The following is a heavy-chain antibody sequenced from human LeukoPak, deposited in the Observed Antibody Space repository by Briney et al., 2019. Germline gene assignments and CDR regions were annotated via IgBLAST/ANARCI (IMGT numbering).Heavy chain of an antibody. CDR1: EFRFSDYW. Sequence: GGSLRLSCVVSEFRFSDYWMHWVRQAPGKGLVCVSRINSDGSSTSYADSVKGRFTISRDNAKNTLYLQMNSPGAEDTAVYYCAGDRFKLRYFDLWGQGTLVTVSS. D-gene: IGHD3-9*01. CDR2: INSDGSST. J-gene: IGHJ4*02. CDR3: AGDRFKLRYFDL. V-gene: IGHV3-74*01.